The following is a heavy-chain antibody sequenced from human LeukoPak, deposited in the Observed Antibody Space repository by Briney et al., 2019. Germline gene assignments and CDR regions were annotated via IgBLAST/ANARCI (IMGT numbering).Heavy chain of an antibody. J-gene: IGHJ4*02. D-gene: IGHD1-1*01. CDR3: TRGSTGY. CDR2: IKHDGSEK. V-gene: IGHV3-7*04. CDR1: GFTFSSYW. Sequence: GGSLRLSCEASGFTFSSYWMSWVRQTPGKGLEWVANIKHDGSEKYYVDSVKGRFTVSRDNAKNSLYLQMNSLRVGDTAVYFCTRGSTGYWGQGTLVTVSS.